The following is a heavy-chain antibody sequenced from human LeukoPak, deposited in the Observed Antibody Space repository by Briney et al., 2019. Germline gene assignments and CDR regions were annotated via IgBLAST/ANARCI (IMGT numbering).Heavy chain of an antibody. Sequence: QPGGSLRLSCAVSGFPFITYNKNWVRQAPGKGLEWVSYIDSSSSTIYYADSVKGRFTVSRDNAKNSLDLQMNSLRADDTAVYYCVRDRGISFYFDYWGQGTLVTVSS. J-gene: IGHJ4*02. V-gene: IGHV3-48*01. CDR3: VRDRGISFYFDY. CDR1: GFPFITYN. D-gene: IGHD3-16*02. CDR2: IDSSSSTI.